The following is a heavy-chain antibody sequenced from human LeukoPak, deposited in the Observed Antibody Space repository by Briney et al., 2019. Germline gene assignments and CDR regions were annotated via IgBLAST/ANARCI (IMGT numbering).Heavy chain of an antibody. CDR3: ARLPDP. CDR1: GYSISSGYY. V-gene: IGHV4-38-2*02. J-gene: IGHJ5*02. CDR2: IYHSGST. Sequence: SETLSLTCTVSGYSISSGYYWGWIRQPPGKGLEWIGSIYHSGSTYYNPSLKSRVTISVDTSKNQFSLKLSSVTAADTAVYYCARLPDPWGQGTLVTVSS.